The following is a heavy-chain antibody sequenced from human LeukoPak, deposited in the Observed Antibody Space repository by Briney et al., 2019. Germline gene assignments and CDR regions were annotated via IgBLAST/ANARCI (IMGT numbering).Heavy chain of an antibody. CDR3: ARVGLYSSSRYFDY. V-gene: IGHV3-20*01. Sequence: GGSLRLSCAASGFTFDDYGMSWVRQAPGKGLEWVSGINWNGGSTGYADSVKGRFTISRDNAKNSLYLQMNSLRAEDTALYHCARVGLYSSSRYFDYWGQGTLVTVSS. CDR1: GFTFDDYG. D-gene: IGHD6-13*01. J-gene: IGHJ4*02. CDR2: INWNGGST.